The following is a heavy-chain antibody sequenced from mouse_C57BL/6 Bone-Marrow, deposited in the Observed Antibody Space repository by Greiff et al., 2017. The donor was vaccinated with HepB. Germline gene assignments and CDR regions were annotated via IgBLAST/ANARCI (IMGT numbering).Heavy chain of an antibody. V-gene: IGHV14-4*01. D-gene: IGHD1-1*01. CDR1: GFNIKDDY. CDR2: IDPENGDT. CDR3: TTRTPITTVVAKDYFDY. J-gene: IGHJ2*01. Sequence: EVHLVESGAELVRPGASVKLSCTASGFNIKDDYMHWVKQRPEQGLEWIGWIDPENGDTEYASKFQGKATITADTSSNTAYLQLSSLTSEDTAVYYCTTRTPITTVVAKDYFDYWGQGTTLTVSS.